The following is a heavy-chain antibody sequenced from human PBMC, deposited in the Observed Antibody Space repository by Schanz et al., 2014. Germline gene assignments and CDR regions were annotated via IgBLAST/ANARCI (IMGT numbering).Heavy chain of an antibody. J-gene: IGHJ5*02. CDR3: ARESVSRTRLFDP. V-gene: IGHV1-2*06. D-gene: IGHD3-3*01. Sequence: QVQVIQSGPEVKKPGASVKVSCKASGYTFTNHYLHWVRQAPGQGLEWMGRISPSSGGTNYAQNSQGRVTMTKDTSIKTAYMELSTLTSDDTAVYYCARESVSRTRLFDPWGQGTLVTVSS. CDR1: GYTFTNHY. CDR2: ISPSSGGT.